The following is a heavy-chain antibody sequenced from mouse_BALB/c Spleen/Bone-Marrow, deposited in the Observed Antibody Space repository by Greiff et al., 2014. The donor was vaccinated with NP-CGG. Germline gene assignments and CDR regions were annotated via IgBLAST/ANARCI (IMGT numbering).Heavy chain of an antibody. CDR3: ARRDDGYVFFDY. D-gene: IGHD2-3*01. V-gene: IGHV1-4*01. Sequence: VQLVESGAELARPWSSVKISFISPFYTFTTYTIHWVRQRPGQGLEWIGYVNPSSGYTNYNQKFKDKATLTADKSSSTAYMQLSSLTSEDSAFYYCARRDDGYVFFDYWGQGTTLTVSS. CDR2: VNPSSGYT. CDR1: FYTFTTYT. J-gene: IGHJ2*01.